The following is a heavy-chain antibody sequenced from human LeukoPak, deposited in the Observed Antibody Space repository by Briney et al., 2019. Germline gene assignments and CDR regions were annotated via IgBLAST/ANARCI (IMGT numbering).Heavy chain of an antibody. V-gene: IGHV3-23*01. Sequence: GGSLGLSFAGSGFPFSSYALSLVRRAPGEGLGWVPAISGSGGSTYYADSVKGRFTISRDNSKNTLYLQMNSLRAEDTAVYYCAKGASSWYRDAFDIWGQGTMVTVSS. CDR2: ISGSGGST. J-gene: IGHJ3*02. CDR1: GFPFSSYA. CDR3: AKGASSWYRDAFDI. D-gene: IGHD6-13*01.